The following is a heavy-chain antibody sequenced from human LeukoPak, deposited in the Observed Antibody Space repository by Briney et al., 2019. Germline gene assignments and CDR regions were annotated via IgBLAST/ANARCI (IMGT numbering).Heavy chain of an antibody. V-gene: IGHV3-48*02. J-gene: IGHJ4*02. Sequence: GGSLRLSCAASGFTFSSYSMTWVRQAPGKGLEWVSYISSSSSTIYYADSVKGRFTISRDNAKNSLYLQMNSLRDEDTAVYYGARDRGYYYESRVYSPMAFGGRGPRATVPS. CDR2: ISSSSSTI. CDR3: ARDRGYYYESRVYSPMAF. D-gene: IGHD3-22*01. CDR1: GFTFSSYS.